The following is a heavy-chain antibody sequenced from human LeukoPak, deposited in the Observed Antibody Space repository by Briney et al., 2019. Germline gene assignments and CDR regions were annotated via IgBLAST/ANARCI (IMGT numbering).Heavy chain of an antibody. CDR3: ASVLSGIAVAGSFDP. D-gene: IGHD6-19*01. V-gene: IGHV1-69*04. CDR1: GGAFSSYA. J-gene: IGHJ5*02. CDR2: IIPILGIA. Sequence: ASEKVSCNASGGAFSSYAVSWGRHPPGQGLEWMGRIIPILGIANYAQKFQGRVTITAGKSTSTAYMELSSLRSEDTAVYYCASVLSGIAVAGSFDPWGQGTLVTVSS.